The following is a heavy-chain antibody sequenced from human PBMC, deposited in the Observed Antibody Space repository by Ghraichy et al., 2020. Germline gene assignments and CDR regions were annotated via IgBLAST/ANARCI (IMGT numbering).Heavy chain of an antibody. CDR2: INSDGSST. CDR1: GFTFSSYG. J-gene: IGHJ6*02. Sequence: GGSLRLSCAASGFTFSSYGMHWVRQAPGKGLVWVSRINSDGSSTSYADSVKGRFTISRDNAKNTLHLQMNSLRAEDTAVYYCARDSIVGATFDYYYYGMDVWGQGTTVTVSS. CDR3: ARDSIVGATFDYYYYGMDV. D-gene: IGHD1-26*01. V-gene: IGHV3-74*01.